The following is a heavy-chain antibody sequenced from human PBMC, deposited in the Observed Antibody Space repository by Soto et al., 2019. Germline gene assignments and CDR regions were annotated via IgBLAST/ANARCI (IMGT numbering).Heavy chain of an antibody. V-gene: IGHV3-9*01. D-gene: IGHD6-13*01. CDR1: GFTFDDYA. Sequence: DVQLVESGGGLVQPGRSLRLSCAASGFTFDDYAMHWVRQAPGKGLEWVSGISWNSGSIGYADSVKGRFTISRDNAKNSLYLQMNSLRAEDTALYYCAKDLIAAAGTWVGYFDYWGQGTLVTVSS. J-gene: IGHJ4*02. CDR2: ISWNSGSI. CDR3: AKDLIAAAGTWVGYFDY.